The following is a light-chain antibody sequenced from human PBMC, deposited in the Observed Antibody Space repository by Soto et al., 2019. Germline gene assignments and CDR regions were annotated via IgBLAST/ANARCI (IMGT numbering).Light chain of an antibody. CDR3: SSYTTSTTLYV. V-gene: IGLV2-14*01. J-gene: IGLJ1*01. CDR2: EVS. CDR1: SSDVGTYNY. Sequence: QSALTQPASVSGSPGQSITISCTGTSSDVGTYNYVSWYQQHPGKAPKLMIYEVSHRPSGISNRFSGSKSGNTASLTTSGLQAEDEADYYCSSYTTSTTLYVFGTGTKVTVL.